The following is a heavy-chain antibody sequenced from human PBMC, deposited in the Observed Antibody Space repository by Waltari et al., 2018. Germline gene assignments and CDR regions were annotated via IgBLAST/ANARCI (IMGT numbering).Heavy chain of an antibody. CDR2: IYHSGST. J-gene: IGHJ4*02. Sequence: QVQLQESGPGLVKPSETLSLTCAVSGYSISSGYYWGWSRQPPGKGLEWIGSIYHSGSTYYNPSLKSRVTISVDTSKNQFSLKLSSVTAEDTAVYYCAKERPENGDNRDYWGQGTLVTVSS. D-gene: IGHD2-8*01. V-gene: IGHV4-38-2*02. CDR3: AKERPENGDNRDY. CDR1: GYSISSGYY.